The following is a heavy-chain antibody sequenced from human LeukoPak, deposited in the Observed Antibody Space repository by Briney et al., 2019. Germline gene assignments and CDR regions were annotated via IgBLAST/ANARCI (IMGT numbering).Heavy chain of an antibody. J-gene: IGHJ6*02. CDR3: AKAYRAQYGMDV. CDR2: ISASGETT. D-gene: IGHD1-26*01. Sequence: PGGSLRLSCEASVFTFSSYEMNWVRQAPGKGLEWLSFISASGETTYYADSVEGRFTISRDNAKNSLYLQMNSLRAEDTAVYHFAKAYRAQYGMDVWGQGTTVTVSS. CDR1: VFTFSSYE. V-gene: IGHV3-48*03.